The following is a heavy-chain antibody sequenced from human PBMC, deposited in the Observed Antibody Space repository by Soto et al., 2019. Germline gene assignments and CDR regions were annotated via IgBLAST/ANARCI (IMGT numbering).Heavy chain of an antibody. CDR1: GGTFSDFT. D-gene: IGHD1-1*01. J-gene: IGHJ6*02. Sequence: QVQLVQSGAELRKPGSSVKVSCKASGGTFSDFTINWVRQAPGQRLEWLGGIIPIFDTANYAEKFQGRVTITAAESTSTSFMEVSSLRSEDTAVYYCARNGTQTGYSYGMDVWGQGTMVTVSS. CDR3: ARNGTQTGYSYGMDV. CDR2: IIPIFDTA. V-gene: IGHV1-69*01.